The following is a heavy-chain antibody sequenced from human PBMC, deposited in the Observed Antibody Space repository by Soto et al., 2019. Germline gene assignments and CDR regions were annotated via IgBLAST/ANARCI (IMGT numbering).Heavy chain of an antibody. Sequence: GGSLRLSCAASGFTFSTYSMNWVRQAPGKGLEWVAVIWYDGSNKYYADSVKGRFTISRDNSKNTLYLQMNSLRAEDTAVYYCARDQYCSGGSCYYFDYWGQGTLVTVSS. CDR3: ARDQYCSGGSCYYFDY. J-gene: IGHJ4*02. CDR2: IWYDGSNK. D-gene: IGHD2-15*01. CDR1: GFTFSTYS. V-gene: IGHV3-33*08.